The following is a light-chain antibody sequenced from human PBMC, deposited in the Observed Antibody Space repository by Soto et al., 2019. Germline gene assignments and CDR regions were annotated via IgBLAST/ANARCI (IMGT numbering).Light chain of an antibody. CDR1: QSVNNN. Sequence: EIVMTQSPATLSVSPGERATLSCRASQSVNNNLAWYQQKPGQAPRLLIYGASARATGIPARFSGSGSGTEFTLTISRLQYEDFAVYYCQQYNNWPLTFGGGTKVEIK. V-gene: IGKV3-15*01. J-gene: IGKJ4*01. CDR2: GAS. CDR3: QQYNNWPLT.